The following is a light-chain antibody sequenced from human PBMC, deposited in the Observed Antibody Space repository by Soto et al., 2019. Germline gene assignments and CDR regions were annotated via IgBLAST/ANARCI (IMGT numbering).Light chain of an antibody. CDR1: SSDVGGYNY. J-gene: IGLJ3*02. CDR2: EVS. V-gene: IGLV2-14*01. CDR3: SSYTVSTPVV. Sequence: QAVLTQPASVSGSPGQSITISCTGTSSDVGGYNYASWYQQHPGKAPRLMIYEVSNRPSGVSNRFSGSKSGNTASLTISGLQAEDEADYYCSSYTVSTPVVFGGGTKVTVL.